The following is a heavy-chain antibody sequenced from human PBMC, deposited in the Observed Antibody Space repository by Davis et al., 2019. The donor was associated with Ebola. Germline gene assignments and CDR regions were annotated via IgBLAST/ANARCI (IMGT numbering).Heavy chain of an antibody. CDR1: GYSFTNYW. Sequence: GESLKISCKGSGYSFTNYWISWVRQMPGKGLEWMGRIDPSDSYTNYSPSFQGHVTISADKSLSTAYLQWSSLQASDTGMYYCARHWTTVSRWFDPWGQGTLVTVSS. CDR3: ARHWTTVSRWFDP. J-gene: IGHJ5*02. V-gene: IGHV5-10-1*01. CDR2: IDPSDSYT. D-gene: IGHD4-11*01.